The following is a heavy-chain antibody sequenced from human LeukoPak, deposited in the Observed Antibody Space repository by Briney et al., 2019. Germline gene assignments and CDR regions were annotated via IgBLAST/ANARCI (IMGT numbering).Heavy chain of an antibody. V-gene: IGHV3-7*01. CDR2: IKEDGSGE. CDR1: GFTVSSNY. CDR3: VRDYYYGSGAGGYGY. J-gene: IGHJ4*02. D-gene: IGHD3-10*01. Sequence: PGGSLRLSCAASGFTVSSNYMSWVRQAPGKGLEWVANIKEDGSGEYYVDSVKGRFTISRDNAKNSLYLQMNSLRAEDTAVYYCVRDYYYGSGAGGYGYWGQGTLVTVSS.